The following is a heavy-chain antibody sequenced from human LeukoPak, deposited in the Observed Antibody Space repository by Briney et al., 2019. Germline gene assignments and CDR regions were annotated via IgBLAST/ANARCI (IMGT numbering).Heavy chain of an antibody. D-gene: IGHD3-3*01. V-gene: IGHV3-7*01. CDR2: IKQDGSEK. Sequence: GSLRLSCAASGFTFSSYWMSWVRQAPGRGLEWVANIKQDGSEKYYVDSVKGRFTISRDNAKNSLYLQMNSLRAEDTAVYYCARSVQPLYYDFWSGYPHFDYWGQGTLVTVSS. CDR1: GFTFSSYW. J-gene: IGHJ4*02. CDR3: ARSVQPLYYDFWSGYPHFDY.